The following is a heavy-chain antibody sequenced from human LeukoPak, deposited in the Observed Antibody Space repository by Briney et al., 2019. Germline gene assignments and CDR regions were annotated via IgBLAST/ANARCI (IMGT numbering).Heavy chain of an antibody. CDR1: GYAFTSYG. V-gene: IGHV1-18*01. D-gene: IGHD2-2*02. J-gene: IGHJ4*02. CDR2: ISAYNGNT. CDR3: ARDCSSTSCYTLTFDY. Sequence: GASVKVSCKASGYAFTSYGISWVRQAPGQGLEWIGWISAYNGNTNYAQKLQGRVTMTTDTSTSTAYMELRSLRSDDTAVYYCARDCSSTSCYTLTFDYWGQGTLVTVSS.